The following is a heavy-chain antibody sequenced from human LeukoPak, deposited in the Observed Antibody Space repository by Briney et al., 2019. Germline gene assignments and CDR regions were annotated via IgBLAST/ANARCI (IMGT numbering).Heavy chain of an antibody. CDR2: IKQDGSEK. V-gene: IGHV3-7*03. CDR3: VRGMDI. Sequence: GGSLRLSCAASGFTFSNYWMTWVRQAPGKGLEWVANIKQDGSEKYYVDSVKGRFTISRDNAKNSLYLQMNSLRAEDTAVYYCVRGMDIWGQGTKVTVSS. CDR1: GFTFSNYW. J-gene: IGHJ3*02.